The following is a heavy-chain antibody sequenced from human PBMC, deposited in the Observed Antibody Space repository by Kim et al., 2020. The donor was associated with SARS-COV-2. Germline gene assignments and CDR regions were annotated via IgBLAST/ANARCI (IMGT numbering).Heavy chain of an antibody. CDR3: AKELTRVTYYGMDV. V-gene: IGHV3-23*01. J-gene: IGHJ6*02. D-gene: IGHD4-4*01. Sequence: ADSVKGPFTSSRDDTKNTLYLHMNSLRAEDTAVYYCAKELTRVTYYGMDVWGQGTTVTVSS.